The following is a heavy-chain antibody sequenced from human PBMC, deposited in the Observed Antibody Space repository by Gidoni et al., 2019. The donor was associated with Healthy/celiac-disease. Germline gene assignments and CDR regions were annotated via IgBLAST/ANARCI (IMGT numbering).Heavy chain of an antibody. CDR1: GGSISSYY. CDR3: ARVENWFDP. V-gene: IGHV4-59*01. Sequence: QVQLQESGPGLVKPSETLSLPCPVPGGSISSYYWSWIRQPPGKGLEWIGYIYYSGSTNYNPSLKSRVTISVDTSKNQFSLKLSSVTAADTAVYYCARVENWFDPWGQGTLVTVSS. J-gene: IGHJ5*02. CDR2: IYYSGST.